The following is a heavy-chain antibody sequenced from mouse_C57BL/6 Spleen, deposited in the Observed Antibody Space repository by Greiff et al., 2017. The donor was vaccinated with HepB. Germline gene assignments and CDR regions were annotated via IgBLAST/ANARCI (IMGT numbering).Heavy chain of an antibody. J-gene: IGHJ4*01. V-gene: IGHV5-9-1*02. CDR1: GFTFSSYA. CDR2: ISSGGDYI. CDR3: TRDIYYDYEGGYYAMDY. Sequence: EVQVVESGEGLVKPGGSLKLSCAASGFTFSSYAMSWVRQTPEKRLEWVAYISSGGDYIYYADTVKGRFTNSRDNARNTLYLQMSSLKSEDTAMYYCTRDIYYDYEGGYYAMDYWGQGTSVTVSS. D-gene: IGHD2-4*01.